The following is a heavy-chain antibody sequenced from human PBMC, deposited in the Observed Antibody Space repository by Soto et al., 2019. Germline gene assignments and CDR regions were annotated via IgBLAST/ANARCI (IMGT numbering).Heavy chain of an antibody. CDR1: GFTFSSYG. D-gene: IGHD1-20*01. Sequence: QVQLVESGGGVVQPGRSLRLSCAASGFTFSSYGMHWVRQAPGKRLEWVAVISYDGSNKYYADSVKGRFTISRDNSKNTLYLQMNSLRAEDTAVYYCAKDAYNWTRRIYYYYYGMDVWGQGTTVTVSS. V-gene: IGHV3-30*18. CDR3: AKDAYNWTRRIYYYYYGMDV. J-gene: IGHJ6*02. CDR2: ISYDGSNK.